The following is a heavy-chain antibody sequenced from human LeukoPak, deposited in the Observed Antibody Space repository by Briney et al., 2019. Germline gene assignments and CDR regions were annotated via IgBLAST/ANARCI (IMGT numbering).Heavy chain of an antibody. CDR2: IDPNSGDT. J-gene: IGHJ6*01. CDR1: GYTFTDYF. V-gene: IGHV1-2*02. D-gene: IGHD3-3*01. CDR3: ARGSASAPTSYV. Sequence: ASVKVSCKASGYTFTDYFIHWVRQAPGQGLEWMGWIDPNSGDTNFAQQFQGRVTMTSDTSISTAYMELTRLRSDDTAVYYCARGSASAPTSYVW.